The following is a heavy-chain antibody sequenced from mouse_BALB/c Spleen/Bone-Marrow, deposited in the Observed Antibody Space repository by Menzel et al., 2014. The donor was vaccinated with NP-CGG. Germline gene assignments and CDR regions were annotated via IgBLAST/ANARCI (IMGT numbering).Heavy chain of an antibody. CDR2: IAPGSGST. CDR1: GYTFTSYW. V-gene: IGHV1S41*01. CDR3: ARGDDYDPFAY. Sequence: DLVKPGASVKLSCKASGYTFTSYWINWIKQRPGQGLEWIGRIAPGSGSTYYNEMFKGKATLTVDTSSSXAYSQLSSLSSEDSAVYFCARGDDYDPFAYWGQGTLVTVSA. D-gene: IGHD2-4*01. J-gene: IGHJ3*01.